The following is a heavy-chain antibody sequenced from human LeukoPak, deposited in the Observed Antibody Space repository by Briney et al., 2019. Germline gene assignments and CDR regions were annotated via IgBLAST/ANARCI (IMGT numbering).Heavy chain of an antibody. V-gene: IGHV1-2*06. CDR2: INPNSGGT. Sequence: ASVKVSCKASGYTFTGYYMHWVRQAPGQGREWMGRINPNSGGTNYAQKFQGRATMTRDTSISTAYMELRRLRSDDTAVYYCARDRIAAAGQLYNWFDPWGQGTLVTVSS. CDR1: GYTFTGYY. D-gene: IGHD6-13*01. J-gene: IGHJ5*02. CDR3: ARDRIAAAGQLYNWFDP.